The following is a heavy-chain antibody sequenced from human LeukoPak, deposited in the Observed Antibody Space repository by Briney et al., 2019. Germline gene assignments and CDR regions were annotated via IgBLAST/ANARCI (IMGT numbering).Heavy chain of an antibody. Sequence: SVKVSCTASGGTFSSYAISWVRQAPGQGLEWMGGIIPIFGTANYAQKFQGRVTITADESTSTAYMELSSLRSEDTAVYCCARGEGGDNHYFDYWGQGTLVTVSS. V-gene: IGHV1-69*13. J-gene: IGHJ4*02. CDR2: IIPIFGTA. CDR1: GGTFSSYA. D-gene: IGHD2-21*01. CDR3: ARGEGGDNHYFDY.